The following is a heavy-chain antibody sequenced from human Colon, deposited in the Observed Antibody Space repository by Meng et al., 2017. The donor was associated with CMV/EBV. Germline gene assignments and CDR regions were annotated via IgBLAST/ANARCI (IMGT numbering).Heavy chain of an antibody. CDR3: ARELARGGY. Sequence: QVRVVQSGAEVQKPGASVKVSCKASGYTFTGYLMYWVRQAPGQGLEWLGVINPITGGTNYAQKFQGRGTMTRDTSMNTAYMELGSLTSDDTAMYYCARELARGGYWGQGTLVTVSS. J-gene: IGHJ4*02. CDR2: INPITGGT. V-gene: IGHV1-2*02. CDR1: GYTFTGYL.